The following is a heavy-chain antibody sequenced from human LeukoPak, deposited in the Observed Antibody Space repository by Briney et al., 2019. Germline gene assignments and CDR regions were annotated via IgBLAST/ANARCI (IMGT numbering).Heavy chain of an antibody. D-gene: IGHD2-2*01. CDR3: ATRYCSSTSCYLNWFDP. J-gene: IGHJ5*02. Sequence: SQTLSLTCAVSGGSISSGGYSWSWIRQPPGKGLEWIGYIYHSGSTYYNPSLKSRVTISVDRSKNQFSLKLSSVTAADTAVYYCATRYCSSTSCYLNWFDPWGQGTLVTVSS. CDR2: IYHSGST. CDR1: GGSISSGGYS. V-gene: IGHV4-30-2*01.